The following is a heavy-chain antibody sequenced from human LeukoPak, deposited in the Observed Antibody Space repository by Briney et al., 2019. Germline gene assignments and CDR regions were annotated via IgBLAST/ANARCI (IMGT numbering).Heavy chain of an antibody. J-gene: IGHJ4*02. CDR2: ISGSGGGK. V-gene: IGHV3-23*01. D-gene: IGHD5-12*01. CDR3: AKSALTSGPEN. CDR1: GFTFGTYA. Sequence: GGSLRLSCVASGFTFGTYAMSWVRQAPGRGLEWVSTISGSGGGKYYADSVKGRFTISRDNSKNTLFLQMNSLGAEDTAVYYCAKSALTSGPENWGQGTLVTVSS.